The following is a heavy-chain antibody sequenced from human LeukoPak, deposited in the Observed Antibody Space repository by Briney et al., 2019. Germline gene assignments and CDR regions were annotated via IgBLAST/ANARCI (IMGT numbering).Heavy chain of an antibody. Sequence: PGRSLRLSCAASGFTFSSYAMHWVRQAPGKGLEWVAVISYDGSNKYYADSVKGRFTISRDNSKNTLYLQMNSLRAEDTAVYYCARGRTTPGIAAAGRWGWFDPWGQGTLVTVSS. V-gene: IGHV3-30*04. CDR1: GFTFSSYA. D-gene: IGHD6-13*01. J-gene: IGHJ5*02. CDR2: ISYDGSNK. CDR3: ARGRTTPGIAAAGRWGWFDP.